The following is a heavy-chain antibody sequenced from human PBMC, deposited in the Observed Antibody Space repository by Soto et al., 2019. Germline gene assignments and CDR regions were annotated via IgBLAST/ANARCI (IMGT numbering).Heavy chain of an antibody. CDR2: IYYSGST. D-gene: IGHD6-6*01. CDR1: GGSISSGGYY. V-gene: IGHV4-31*03. Sequence: SETLSLTCTVSGGSISSGGYYWSRIRQHPGKGLEWIGYIYYSGSTYYNPSLKSRVTISVDTSKNQFSLKLSSVTAADTAVYYCARDRYSSSPLFDYWGQGTLVTVYS. J-gene: IGHJ4*02. CDR3: ARDRYSSSPLFDY.